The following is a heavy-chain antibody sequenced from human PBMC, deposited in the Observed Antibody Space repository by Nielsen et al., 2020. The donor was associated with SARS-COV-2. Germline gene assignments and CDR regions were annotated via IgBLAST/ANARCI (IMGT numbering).Heavy chain of an antibody. CDR2: IDPSDSYT. D-gene: IGHD4-17*01. CDR3: ARHVISHDYGDYVAQAYYYYGMDV. Sequence: WIRQPPGKGLEWMGRIDPSDSYTNYSPSFQGHVTISADKSISTAYLQWSSLKASDTAMYYCARHVISHDYGDYVAQAYYYYGMDVWGQGTTVTVS. J-gene: IGHJ6*02. V-gene: IGHV5-10-1*01.